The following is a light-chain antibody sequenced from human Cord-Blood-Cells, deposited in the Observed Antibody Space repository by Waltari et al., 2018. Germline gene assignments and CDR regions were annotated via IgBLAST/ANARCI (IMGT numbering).Light chain of an antibody. Sequence: DIELTQSPGTLSLSPGERATLSCRASQSVSSSYLSWYQQKPGQAPRLLSYGASSRATGIPDRFSGGGSATDFTTTISRLEPEDFAVYYCQQYDSSSFTFGPGTKVEIK. V-gene: IGKV3-20*01. J-gene: IGKJ3*01. CDR3: QQYDSSSFT. CDR1: QSVSSSY. CDR2: GAS.